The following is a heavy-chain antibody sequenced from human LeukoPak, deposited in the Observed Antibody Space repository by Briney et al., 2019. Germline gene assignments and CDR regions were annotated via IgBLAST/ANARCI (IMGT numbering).Heavy chain of an antibody. D-gene: IGHD4-17*01. J-gene: IGHJ4*02. V-gene: IGHV3-23*01. CDR2: ISGSGDNT. CDR3: AKHKENYGDSCLDDY. CDR1: GGSISSGDYY. Sequence: LSLTCTVSGGSISSGDYYWSWVRQAPGKGLEWVSVISGSGDNTYYADSVKGRLTISRDNSKNTLYLQMNSLRGEDTAVYYCAKHKENYGDSCLDDYWGQGTLVTVSS.